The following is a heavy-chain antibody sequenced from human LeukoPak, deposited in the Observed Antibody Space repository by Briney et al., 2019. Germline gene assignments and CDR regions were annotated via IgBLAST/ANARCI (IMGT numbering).Heavy chain of an antibody. CDR2: IKPNSGDT. CDR1: GFTLTDY. CDR3: ARADSVPAGDYHYWYMDV. V-gene: IGHV1-2*02. D-gene: IGHD2-2*01. Sequence: PGASVQVSCKASGFTLTDYIHWVRQDPRQGLQWMGWIKPNSGDTDYAQKFQGRVTMTRDTSISTVYMELSSLRSDDTAVYYCARADSVPAGDYHYWYMDVWGKGTTVTVSS. J-gene: IGHJ6*03.